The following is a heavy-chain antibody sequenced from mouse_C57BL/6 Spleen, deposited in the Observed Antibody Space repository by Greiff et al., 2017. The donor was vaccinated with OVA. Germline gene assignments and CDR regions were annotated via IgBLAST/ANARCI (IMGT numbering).Heavy chain of an antibody. CDR3: ARRYPWASQATGYAMDD. V-gene: IGHV1-9*01. J-gene: IGHJ4*01. CDR1: GYTFTGYW. D-gene: IGHD3-2*02. CDR2: ILPGRGST. Sequence: VQLQQSGAELMKPGASVKLSCKATGYTFTGYWIEWVKQRPGHGLEWIGEILPGRGSTNYNEKFKGKATFTADTSSNTAYMQLTSRTTEDSAIYYWARRYPWASQATGYAMDDWGQGTSVTVSS.